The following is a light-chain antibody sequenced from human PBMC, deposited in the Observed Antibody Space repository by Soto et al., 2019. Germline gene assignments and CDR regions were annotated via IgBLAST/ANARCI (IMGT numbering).Light chain of an antibody. CDR3: QQSYSTPRA. J-gene: IGKJ4*01. Sequence: DIQTTQFPSSPSASVGDRLTIICRASQSISSYLNWYQPKPGKAPKLLIYAASSLQSGVPSRFSGSGSGTDFTLTISSLQPEDVATYYCQQSYSTPRAFGGGTKVDIK. CDR1: QSISSY. CDR2: AAS. V-gene: IGKV1-39*01.